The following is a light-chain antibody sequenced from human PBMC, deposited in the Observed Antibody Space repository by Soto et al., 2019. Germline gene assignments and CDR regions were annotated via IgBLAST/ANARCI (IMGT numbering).Light chain of an antibody. CDR3: QQYNSYSPLT. V-gene: IGKV1-5*03. Sequence: DIQMTQSPSTLSADVGDRVTITCRASQSISSWLAWYQQKPGKAPKLLIYKASSLESGVPSRFSGSVSGTAFTLTISSLQPDDFATYYCQQYNSYSPLTFGGGTKVDIK. CDR1: QSISSW. J-gene: IGKJ4*01. CDR2: KAS.